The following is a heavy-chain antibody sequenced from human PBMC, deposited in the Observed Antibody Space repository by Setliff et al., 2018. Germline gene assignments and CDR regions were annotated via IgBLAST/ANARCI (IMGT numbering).Heavy chain of an antibody. V-gene: IGHV4-34*01. D-gene: IGHD3-3*01. Sequence: SETLSLTCTVYGGSFSNYYWSWIRQPPGKGLEWIGEINHSGSTNYNPSLTSRVSISVDTSKNQFSLKLSSVTAADTAIYYCRFWSGYYNNDYWGQGTLVTVSS. CDR3: RFWSGYYNNDY. J-gene: IGHJ4*02. CDR2: INHSGST. CDR1: GGSFSNYY.